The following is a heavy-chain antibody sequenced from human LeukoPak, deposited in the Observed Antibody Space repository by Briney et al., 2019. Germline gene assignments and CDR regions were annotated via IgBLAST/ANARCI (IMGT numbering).Heavy chain of an antibody. Sequence: PGGSLRLSCSASGFTLSTYWMSWVRQAPGKGLEWVANMRRDGNEIYYLDSVRGRFTISRDNAKNSLFLQLNSLRVEDTAVYYCARGLGRGTADYWGQGTLVTVSS. J-gene: IGHJ4*02. CDR2: MRRDGNEI. D-gene: IGHD3-10*01. V-gene: IGHV3-7*01. CDR3: ARGLGRGTADY. CDR1: GFTLSTYW.